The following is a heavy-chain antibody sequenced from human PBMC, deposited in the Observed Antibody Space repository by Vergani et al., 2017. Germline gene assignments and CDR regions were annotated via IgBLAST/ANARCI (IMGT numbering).Heavy chain of an antibody. V-gene: IGHV3-21*02. CDR2: ISSSGYYI. CDR3: ARDRSLRRTYYYYGMDV. CDR1: AFTFSTYT. Sequence: EVQLVESGGGLVKPGGSLRLSCAASAFTFSTYTMNWVRQAPGKGLEWVSSISSSGYYIYNADSVKGRFTISRDNAKNSLYLQMNSLRAEDTAVYYCARDRSLRRTYYYYGMDVWGQGTTVTVSS. D-gene: IGHD1-7*01. J-gene: IGHJ6*02.